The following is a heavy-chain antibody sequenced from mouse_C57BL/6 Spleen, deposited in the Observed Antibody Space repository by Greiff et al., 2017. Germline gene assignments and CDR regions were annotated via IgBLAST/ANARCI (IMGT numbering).Heavy chain of an antibody. V-gene: IGHV1-52*01. CDR2: IDPSDSET. D-gene: IGHD1-1*01. CDR1: GYTFTSYW. J-gene: IGHJ1*03. CDR3: ARDTITTVDFDV. Sequence: QVQLQQPGAELVRPGSSVKLSCKASGYTFTSYWMHWVKQRPIQGLEWIGNIDPSDSETHYNQKFKDKATLTVDKSSSTAYMQLNSLTSEDSAVYYCARDTITTVDFDVWGTGTTVTVSS.